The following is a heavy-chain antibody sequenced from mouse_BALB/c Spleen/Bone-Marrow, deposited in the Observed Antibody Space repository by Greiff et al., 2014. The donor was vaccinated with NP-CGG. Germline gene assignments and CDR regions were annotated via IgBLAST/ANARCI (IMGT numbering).Heavy chain of an antibody. J-gene: IGHJ4*01. D-gene: IGHD2-4*01. V-gene: IGHV2-4-1*01. CDR1: GFSLTSYG. CDR2: IWSGGST. CDR3: ARNKGLREDYAMDY. Sequence: QVQLKESGPGLVQPSQSLSITCTVSGFSLTSYGVHWVRQSPGKGLEWLGVIWSGGSTDYNAAFISRLSISKDNSKSQVFFKMNSLQADDTAIYYCARNKGLREDYAMDYWGQGTSVTVSS.